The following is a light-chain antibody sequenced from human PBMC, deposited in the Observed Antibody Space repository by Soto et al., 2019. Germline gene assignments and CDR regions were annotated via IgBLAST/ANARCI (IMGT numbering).Light chain of an antibody. CDR3: SSFTTSSTLL. CDR2: DVS. J-gene: IGLJ2*01. V-gene: IGLV2-14*03. CDR1: SSDVGAYNY. Sequence: QSALTQPASVSGSPGQSITISCTGSSSDVGAYNYVSWHQHHPGKAPKLMIYDVSNRPSGVSNRFSGSKSGNTASLTISGLQAEDEADYYCSSFTTSSTLLFGGGTKLTVL.